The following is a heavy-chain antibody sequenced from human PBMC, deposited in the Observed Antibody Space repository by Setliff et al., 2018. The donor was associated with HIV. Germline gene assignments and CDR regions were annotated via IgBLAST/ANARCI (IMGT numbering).Heavy chain of an antibody. D-gene: IGHD2-15*01. V-gene: IGHV3-74*01. CDR3: AADRIVLGDY. CDR2: IKSDGSVI. J-gene: IGHJ4*02. Sequence: LRLSCAASGFTFNTYWMHWVRQAPGKGLVWVSHIKSDGSVIQYADSVKGRFTISRDNAKNTLYLQMNSLRVEDTAVYYCAADRIVLGDYWGQGTLVTVSS. CDR1: GFTFNTYW.